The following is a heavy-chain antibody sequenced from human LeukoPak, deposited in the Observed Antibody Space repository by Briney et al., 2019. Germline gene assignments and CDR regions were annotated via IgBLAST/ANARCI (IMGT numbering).Heavy chain of an antibody. CDR1: GGSISSSSYY. D-gene: IGHD3-3*01. Sequence: SETLSLTCTVSGGSISSSSYYWGWIRQPPGKGLEWIGSIYYSGSTYYNPSLKSRVTISVDTSKDQFSLKLSSVTAADTAVYYCARGAKTYAWYYDFWSGYPFDYWGQGTLVTVSP. CDR2: IYYSGST. CDR3: ARGAKTYAWYYDFWSGYPFDY. V-gene: IGHV4-39*07. J-gene: IGHJ4*02.